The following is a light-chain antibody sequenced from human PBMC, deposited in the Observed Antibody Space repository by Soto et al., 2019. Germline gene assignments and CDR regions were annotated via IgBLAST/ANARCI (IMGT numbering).Light chain of an antibody. V-gene: IGKV1-39*01. Sequence: EIQMTQSPSSLSASVGDRVTITCRASQSISSYLNWYQQKPGKAPKLLIYAASSLQSGVPSRFSGSGSGTDFTLTITRLEPEDFAVFYCHHYGASPRVTVGQGTRLEIK. CDR1: QSISSY. J-gene: IGKJ5*01. CDR2: AAS. CDR3: HHYGASPRVT.